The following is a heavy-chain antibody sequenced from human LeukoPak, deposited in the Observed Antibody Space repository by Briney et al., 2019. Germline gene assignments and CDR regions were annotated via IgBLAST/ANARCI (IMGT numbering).Heavy chain of an antibody. CDR3: ARLGPDCTNGVCYTRPHYYYYYMDV. J-gene: IGHJ6*03. CDR2: IYTSGST. V-gene: IGHV4-4*09. D-gene: IGHD2-8*01. CDR1: GGSISSYY. Sequence: PSETLSLSCTVSGGSISSYYWSWIRQPPGRGLEWIGYIYTSGSTHYNPSLKSRVTISVDTSKNQFSLKLSSVTAADTAVYYCARLGPDCTNGVCYTRPHYYYYYMDVWGKGTTVTVSS.